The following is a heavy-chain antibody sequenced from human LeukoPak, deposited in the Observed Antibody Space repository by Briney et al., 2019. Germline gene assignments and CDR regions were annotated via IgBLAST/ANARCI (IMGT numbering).Heavy chain of an antibody. CDR1: GFTFRDYW. J-gene: IGHJ6*02. Sequence: PGGSLRLSCAASGFTFRDYWMTWVRQAAGMGLEWVASIEPDGSEKYYADSVKGRFTLSRDNVENSLYLQMNTLRVDDTAVYYCAQGHYHVDVGGHGTTVTVSS. CDR2: IEPDGSEK. V-gene: IGHV3-7*01. D-gene: IGHD1-26*01. CDR3: AQGHYHVDV.